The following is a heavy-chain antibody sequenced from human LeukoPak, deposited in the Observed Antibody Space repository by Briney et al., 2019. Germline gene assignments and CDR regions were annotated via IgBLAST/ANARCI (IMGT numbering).Heavy chain of an antibody. CDR2: ISSSSSYI. J-gene: IGHJ4*02. CDR3: ARDLGGDYFDY. V-gene: IGHV3-21*01. D-gene: IGHD1-26*01. Sequence: PGGSLRLSCAASGFTFSSYSMNWVRQALGRGLEGVSSISSSSSYIYYVDSVRGRFTISRDNAKNSLYLQMNSLRAEDTAVYYCARDLGGDYFDYWGQGTLVTVSS. CDR1: GFTFSSYS.